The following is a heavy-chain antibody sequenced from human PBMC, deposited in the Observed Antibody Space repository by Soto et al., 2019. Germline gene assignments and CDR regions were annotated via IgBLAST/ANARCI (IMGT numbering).Heavy chain of an antibody. Sequence: QLQLQESGPGLVKPSETLSLTCTVSGGSISSSSYYWGWIRQPPGKGLEWIGSIYYSGSTYYNPSLKSRVTISVDTSKNQFALKLSSVTAADTAVYYCARHRDSSGYYYWFDYWGQGTLVTVSS. D-gene: IGHD3-22*01. CDR1: GGSISSSSYY. CDR2: IYYSGST. J-gene: IGHJ4*02. V-gene: IGHV4-39*01. CDR3: ARHRDSSGYYYWFDY.